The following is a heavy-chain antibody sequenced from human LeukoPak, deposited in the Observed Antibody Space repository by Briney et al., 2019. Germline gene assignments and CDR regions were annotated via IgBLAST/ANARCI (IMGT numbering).Heavy chain of an antibody. CDR3: ARNGPGITIFGVVYYYYYMDV. CDR2: IKQNGSEK. Sequence: GGSLRLSCAASGFTFSSYWMSWVRQAPGKGLEWVANIKQNGSEKYYVDSVKGRFTISRDNAKNSLYLQMNSLRAEDTAVYYCARNGPGITIFGVVYYYYYMDVWGKGTTVTVSS. V-gene: IGHV3-7*01. D-gene: IGHD3-3*01. J-gene: IGHJ6*03. CDR1: GFTFSSYW.